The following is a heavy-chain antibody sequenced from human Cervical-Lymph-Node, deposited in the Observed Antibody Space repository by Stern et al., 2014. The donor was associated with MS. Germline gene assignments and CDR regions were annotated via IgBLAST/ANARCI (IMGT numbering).Heavy chain of an antibody. D-gene: IGHD5-12*01. CDR2: IIPVFGTA. Sequence: VQLVESGAEVKKPGSSGKVSCKASGGTFSDYAISWVRQAPRQGLEWMGGIIPVFGTANYAQKFQGRVTLSADESTSTAYMELSSLRSEDTAVYYCARDSDLGNGGYGMDVWGQGTTITVSS. CDR3: ARDSDLGNGGYGMDV. V-gene: IGHV1-69*01. J-gene: IGHJ6*02. CDR1: GGTFSDYA.